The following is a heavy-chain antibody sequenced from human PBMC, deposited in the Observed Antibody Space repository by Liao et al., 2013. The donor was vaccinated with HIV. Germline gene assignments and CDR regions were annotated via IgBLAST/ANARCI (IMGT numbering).Heavy chain of an antibody. CDR3: ARAGYDSWSGYHFDF. CDR2: INHSGST. D-gene: IGHD3-3*01. J-gene: IGHJ4*02. CDR1: GGSFSGYY. V-gene: IGHV4-34*01. Sequence: QVQLQQWGAGLLKPSETLSLTCAVYGGSFSGYYWSWIRQPAGKGLEWIGEINHSGSTNYNPSLKSRVTISLDMSKKQFSLRLNSVTAADTAIYFCARAGYDSWSGYHFDFWGQGTLVTVSS.